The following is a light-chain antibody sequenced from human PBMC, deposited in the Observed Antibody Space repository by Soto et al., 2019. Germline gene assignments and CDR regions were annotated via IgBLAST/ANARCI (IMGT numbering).Light chain of an antibody. CDR2: DAS. CDR1: QSISSY. V-gene: IGKV1-39*01. CDR3: QQSYSVPWT. Sequence: DIQMTQSPSSLSASVGDRVTITCRASQSISSYLNWYQQKPGKAPKVLIYDASSLQSGVPSRFSGSGSGSDFTLTISSLQPEDFATYYCQQSYSVPWTFGQGTKVEIK. J-gene: IGKJ1*01.